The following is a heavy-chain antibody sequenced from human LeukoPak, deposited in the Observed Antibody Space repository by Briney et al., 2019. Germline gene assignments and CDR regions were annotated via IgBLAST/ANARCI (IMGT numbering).Heavy chain of an antibody. CDR1: GFTFSGSA. J-gene: IGHJ4*02. Sequence: GGSLRLSCAASGFTFSGSALHWVRQASGKGLEWVGRIRSTANGYATAYAASVEGRFTISRDDSKNTAYLQMDSLKTEDTAVYYCTGNYYGSGSYADIDYWGQGTLVTVSS. D-gene: IGHD3-10*01. V-gene: IGHV3-73*01. CDR3: TGNYYGSGSYADIDY. CDR2: IRSTANGYAT.